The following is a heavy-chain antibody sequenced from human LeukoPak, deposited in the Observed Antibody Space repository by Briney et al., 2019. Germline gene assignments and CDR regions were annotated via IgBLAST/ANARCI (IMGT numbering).Heavy chain of an antibody. CDR3: ASFYCSGGSCYQYYYYYYMDV. CDR2: IYYSGST. Sequence: KPSETLSLTCTVSGGSISSRSYYWGWIRQPPGKGLEWIGIIYYSGSTYSNPSLRSRVTISVDTSKNQFSLKLSSVTAADTAVHYCASFYCSGGSCYQYYYYYYMDVWGKGTTVTISS. J-gene: IGHJ6*03. D-gene: IGHD2-15*01. V-gene: IGHV4-39*01. CDR1: GGSISSRSYY.